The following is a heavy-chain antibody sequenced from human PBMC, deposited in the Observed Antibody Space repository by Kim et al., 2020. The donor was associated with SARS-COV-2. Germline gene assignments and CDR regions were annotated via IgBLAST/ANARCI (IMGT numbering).Heavy chain of an antibody. J-gene: IGHJ6*04. Sequence: GGSLRLSCAASGFTFSSYGMHWVRQAPGKGLEWVAVISYDGSNKYYADSVKGRFTISRDNSKNTLYLQMNRLRAEDTAVYYCAKAMDSDILTGSYPYYYYGMDVWGEGPTVTVSS. D-gene: IGHD3-9*01. CDR3: AKAMDSDILTGSYPYYYYGMDV. CDR1: GFTFSSYG. CDR2: ISYDGSNK. V-gene: IGHV3-30*18.